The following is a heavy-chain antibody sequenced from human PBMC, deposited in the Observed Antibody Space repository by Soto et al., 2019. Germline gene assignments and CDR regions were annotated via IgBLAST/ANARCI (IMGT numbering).Heavy chain of an antibody. CDR1: GYTFTGFH. CDR2: MNPNSGNT. J-gene: IGHJ4*02. V-gene: IGHV1-8*02. CDR3: ARGKMAGTDFDY. Sequence: ASVKVSCKASGYTFTGFHIHWVRQAPGQGLEWMGWMNPNSGNTGYAQKFQGRVTMTRNTSISTAYMELSSLRSEDTAVYYCARGKMAGTDFDYWGQGTLVTVSS. D-gene: IGHD6-19*01.